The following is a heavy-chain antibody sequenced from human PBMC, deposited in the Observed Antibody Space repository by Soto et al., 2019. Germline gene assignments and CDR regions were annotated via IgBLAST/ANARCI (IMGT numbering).Heavy chain of an antibody. D-gene: IGHD3-3*01. CDR1: GGPISSYY. Sequence: SETLSLTCTVSGGPISSYYWSWIRQPPGKGLEWIGYIYYSGSTNYNPSLKSRVTISVDTSKNQFALKLSSVTAADTAVYYCARSGDFWSGYNWFDPWGQGTLVTVSS. CDR2: IYYSGST. V-gene: IGHV4-59*01. CDR3: ARSGDFWSGYNWFDP. J-gene: IGHJ5*02.